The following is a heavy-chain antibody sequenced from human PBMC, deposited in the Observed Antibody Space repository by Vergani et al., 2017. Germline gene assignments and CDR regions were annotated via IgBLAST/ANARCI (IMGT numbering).Heavy chain of an antibody. Sequence: QVQLQQWCAGLLKPSETLSLTCAVYGGSFSGYYWSWIRQPPGKGLEWVGEINHSGSPNYNPSLKSRVTISLDTYKNQFSLKLSSVTAAETAAYYCARPKRYCSSTSCYTNFFWFAPWGQGTLVTVSS. CDR2: INHSGSP. V-gene: IGHV4-34*01. D-gene: IGHD2-2*02. J-gene: IGHJ5*02. CDR3: ARPKRYCSSTSCYTNFFWFAP. CDR1: GGSFSGYY.